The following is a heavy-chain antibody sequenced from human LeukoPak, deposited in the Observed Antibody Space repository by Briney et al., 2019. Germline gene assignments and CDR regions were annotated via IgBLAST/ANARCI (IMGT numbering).Heavy chain of an antibody. CDR2: ISSSSSTI. CDR1: GFTFSSYS. D-gene: IGHD3-22*01. CDR3: AVTYYYDSSGYYGDY. Sequence: GGSLRLSCAASGFTFSSYSMNWVRQAPGKGLEWVSYISSSSSTIYYADSVKGRFTISRDNAKNSLYLQMNSLRAEDTAVYYCAVTYYYDSSGYYGDYWGQGTLVTVSS. J-gene: IGHJ4*02. V-gene: IGHV3-48*01.